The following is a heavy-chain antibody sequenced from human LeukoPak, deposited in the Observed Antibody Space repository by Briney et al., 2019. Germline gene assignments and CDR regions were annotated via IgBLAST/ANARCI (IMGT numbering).Heavy chain of an antibody. CDR1: GFTFSNAW. CDR3: TTGTY. CDR2: IKSKTDGGIT. J-gene: IGHJ4*02. V-gene: IGHV3-15*01. Sequence: GGSLRLSCAASGFTFSNAWMSWVRQPPGKGLEWVGRIKSKTDGGITDYGAPVKGRFIISRDDSKNTVYLQMNSLKTEDTAVYYCTTGTYWGQGTLVPVSS.